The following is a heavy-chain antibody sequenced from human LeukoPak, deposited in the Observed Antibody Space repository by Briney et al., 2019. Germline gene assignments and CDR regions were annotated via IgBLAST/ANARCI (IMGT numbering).Heavy chain of an antibody. CDR2: ISSSSSYI. Sequence: GGSLRLSCAASGFTFSNYAMHWVRQAPGKGLEWVSSISSSSSYIYYADSVKGRFTISRDNAKNSLYLQMNSLRAEDTAVYYCAELGITMIGGVWGKGTTVTISS. CDR3: AELGITMIGGV. V-gene: IGHV3-21*01. CDR1: GFTFSNYA. J-gene: IGHJ6*04. D-gene: IGHD3-10*02.